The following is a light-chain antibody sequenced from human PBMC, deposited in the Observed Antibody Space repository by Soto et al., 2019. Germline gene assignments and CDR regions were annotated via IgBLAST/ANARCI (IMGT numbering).Light chain of an antibody. J-gene: IGLJ2*01. Sequence: QSVLTQPPSASGTPGQRVTISCSGSTSNVATNAVNWYQQFPGTAPKLLMYRNTLRPSGVPDRFSASKSGTSASLAISGLQSEDEADYYCASWDDSLNGVVFGGGTKRPS. CDR1: TSNVATNA. CDR2: RNT. V-gene: IGLV1-44*01. CDR3: ASWDDSLNGVV.